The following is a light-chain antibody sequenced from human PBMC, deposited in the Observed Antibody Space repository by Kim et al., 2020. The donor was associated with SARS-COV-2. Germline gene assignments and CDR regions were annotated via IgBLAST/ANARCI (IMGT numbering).Light chain of an antibody. CDR1: QNLGTN. V-gene: IGKV3-15*01. CDR3: QQYINWFSLS. CDR2: DAS. J-gene: IGKJ4*01. Sequence: SPGERVTLSCRTSQNLGTNVAWYQQKPGQAPSRLIYDASNRATGVSARFSGSGYGTEFTLTISSLQSEDFAVYHCQQYINWFSLSFGGGTKVDIK.